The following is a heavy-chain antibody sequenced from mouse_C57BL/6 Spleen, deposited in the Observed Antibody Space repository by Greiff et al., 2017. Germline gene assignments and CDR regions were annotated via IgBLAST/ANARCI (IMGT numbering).Heavy chain of an antibody. D-gene: IGHD2-4*01. Sequence: VQLQQPGAELVKPGASVKLSCKASGYTFTSYWMHWVKQRPGQGLEWIGMIHPNSGSTNYNEKFKSKATLTVDKSSSTAYMQLSSLTSEDSAVYCCARGLYDYDWFAYWGQGTLVTVSA. CDR3: ARGLYDYDWFAY. V-gene: IGHV1-64*01. CDR1: GYTFTSYW. J-gene: IGHJ3*01. CDR2: IHPNSGST.